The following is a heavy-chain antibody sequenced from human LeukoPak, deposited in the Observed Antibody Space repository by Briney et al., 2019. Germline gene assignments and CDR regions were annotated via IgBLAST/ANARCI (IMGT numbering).Heavy chain of an antibody. CDR3: AKVTLARGVTREDYYYYMDV. V-gene: IGHV3-23*01. J-gene: IGHJ6*03. CDR2: IRGSGGST. Sequence: GGSLRLSCAASGFTFSSYAMSWVRQAPGKGLEWVSAIRGSGGSTYYADSVKGRFTISRDNAKNTLYLQMNSLRAEDTAVYYCAKVTLARGVTREDYYYYMDVWGKGTTVTVSS. CDR1: GFTFSSYA. D-gene: IGHD3-10*01.